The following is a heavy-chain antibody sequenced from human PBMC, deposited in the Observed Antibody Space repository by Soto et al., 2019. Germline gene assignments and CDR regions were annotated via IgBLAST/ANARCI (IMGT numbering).Heavy chain of an antibody. CDR1: GFTFSSYG. V-gene: IGHV3-30*18. J-gene: IGHJ4*02. CDR2: ISYDGSNK. D-gene: IGHD3-9*01. CDR3: AKVMWGSLYDILTGSSIDY. Sequence: GGSLRLSCAASGFTFSSYGMHWVRQAPGKGLEWVAVISYDGSNKYYADSVKGRFTISRDNSKNTLYLQMNSLRAEDTAVYYCAKVMWGSLYDILTGSSIDYWGQGTLVTVSS.